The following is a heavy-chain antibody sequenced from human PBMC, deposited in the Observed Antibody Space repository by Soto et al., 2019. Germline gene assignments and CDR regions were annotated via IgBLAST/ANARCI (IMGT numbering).Heavy chain of an antibody. V-gene: IGHV5-51*03. CDR1: GYSFTSYW. CDR2: IYPGDSDT. CDR3: ARRMWVYADYASNNFDY. D-gene: IGHD4-17*01. J-gene: IGHJ4*02. Sequence: EVQLVQSGAEVKKQGESLKISCKGSGYSFTSYWIGWVRQMPGKGLEWMGIIYPGDSDTRYSPSFQGQVTISADKAISTAYLQWSSLNASDTAMYHCARRMWVYADYASNNFDYLGQGSLVTVSS.